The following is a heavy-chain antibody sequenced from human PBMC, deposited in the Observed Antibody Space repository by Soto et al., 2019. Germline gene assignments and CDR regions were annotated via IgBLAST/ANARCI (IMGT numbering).Heavy chain of an antibody. CDR2: ISNSGST. CDR1: GGSVSSGNYY. D-gene: IGHD4-4*01. J-gene: IGHJ4*02. CDR3: ARGDYSKYGLGF. V-gene: IGHV4-30-4*01. Sequence: VQLQESGPGLVKPSQTLSLTSTVSGGSVSSGNYYWSLIRQPPGKGLEWIGHISNSGSTYYNQSLRSRLTISVDTSKNQFSLRLSSVTAADTAVYYCARGDYSKYGLGFWGPGTLVTVSS.